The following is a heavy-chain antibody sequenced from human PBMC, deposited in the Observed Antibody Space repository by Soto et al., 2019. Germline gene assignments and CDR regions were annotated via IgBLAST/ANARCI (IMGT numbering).Heavy chain of an antibody. D-gene: IGHD1-1*01. Sequence: SETLSLTCTVSADSSTISDSYWGWLRQPPGKGLQWIGSSSYNGGTFYNPSLKGRVAISADPSKKHSSLQVTSVSAADTAVYYCARHRIEVVWRGFDYWGQGSPVTVSS. CDR1: ADSSTISDSY. CDR2: SSYNGGT. V-gene: IGHV4-39*01. CDR3: ARHRIEVVWRGFDY. J-gene: IGHJ4*02.